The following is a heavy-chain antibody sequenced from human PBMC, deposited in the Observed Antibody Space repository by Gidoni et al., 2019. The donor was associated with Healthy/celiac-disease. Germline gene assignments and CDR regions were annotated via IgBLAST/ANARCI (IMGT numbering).Heavy chain of an antibody. Sequence: EVQLVESGGVVVQPGGSLRLSCAAAGFTFEDYAMHWVRQAPGKGLEWVSLISWDGGSTYYADSVKGRFTIYRDNSKNSLYLQMNSLRAEDTALYYCAKDGGDSSGYYDYWGQGTLVTVSS. J-gene: IGHJ4*02. CDR2: ISWDGGST. CDR1: GFTFEDYA. V-gene: IGHV3-43D*03. D-gene: IGHD3-22*01. CDR3: AKDGGDSSGYYDY.